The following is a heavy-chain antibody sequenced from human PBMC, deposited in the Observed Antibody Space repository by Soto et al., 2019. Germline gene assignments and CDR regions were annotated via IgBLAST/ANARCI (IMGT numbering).Heavy chain of an antibody. CDR2: ISYDGSNT. J-gene: IGHJ4*02. V-gene: IGHV3-30*18. D-gene: IGHD1-26*01. CDR3: AKEGGLSGSYYISSSYYFDY. Sequence: GGSLRLSCASSGFTFSSYGMHWVRQAPGKGLEWVAIISYDGSNTYYADSVKGRFTISRDNSKNTLYLQMNSLRAEDTSVYYCAKEGGLSGSYYISSSYYFDYWGQGTLVTVSS. CDR1: GFTFSSYG.